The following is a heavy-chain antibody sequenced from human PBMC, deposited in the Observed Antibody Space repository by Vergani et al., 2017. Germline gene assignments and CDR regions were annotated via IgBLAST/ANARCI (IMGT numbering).Heavy chain of an antibody. V-gene: IGHV3-11*01. Sequence: QVQLVESGGGLVKPGGSLRLSCAASGFTFSDYYMSWIRQAPGKGLEWVSYISSSGSTIYYADSVKGRFTISRDNAKNSLYLQMNSLRAEDTAVYYCARDHIVVVPAAIPSNYGMDVWGQGTTVTVSS. CDR3: ARDHIVVVPAAIPSNYGMDV. CDR2: ISSSGSTI. CDR1: GFTFSDYY. D-gene: IGHD2-2*01. J-gene: IGHJ6*02.